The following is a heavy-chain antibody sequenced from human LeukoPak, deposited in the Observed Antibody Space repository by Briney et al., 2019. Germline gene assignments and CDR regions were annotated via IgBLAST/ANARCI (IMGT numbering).Heavy chain of an antibody. Sequence: KPSETLSLTCAVYGVSYRGYYWSWIRQPPGKGLEWIGEINHSGSTNYNPPLKSRDTISVDTSKNQFSLKLSSVTAADTAVYYCARGRGLLGRNWFDPWGQGTLVSVSS. V-gene: IGHV4-34*01. D-gene: IGHD3-22*01. J-gene: IGHJ5*02. CDR1: GVSYRGYY. CDR2: INHSGST. CDR3: ARGRGLLGRNWFDP.